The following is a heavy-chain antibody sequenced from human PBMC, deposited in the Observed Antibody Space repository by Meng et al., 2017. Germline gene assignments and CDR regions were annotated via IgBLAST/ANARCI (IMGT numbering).Heavy chain of an antibody. Sequence: QVRGVESGGAVVPPGRSLTLSCAASGYICSNYEMHWVRQAPGKGLEWVACITKDGSRKYYLGSVRGRFTISRDNSKNTLYLEINSLRSEDTALYYCARDFDYWGQGTLVTVSS. CDR1: GYICSNYE. CDR2: ITKDGSRK. CDR3: ARDFDY. V-gene: IGHV3-30*16. J-gene: IGHJ4*02.